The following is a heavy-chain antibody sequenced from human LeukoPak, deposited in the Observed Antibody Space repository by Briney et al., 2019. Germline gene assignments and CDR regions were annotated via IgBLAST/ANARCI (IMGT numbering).Heavy chain of an antibody. CDR3: ARGYYDNSGYYSLPEF. D-gene: IGHD3-22*01. J-gene: IGHJ4*02. Sequence: SETLSLTCTVSGGSIRIYYWSWIRQPPEKGLEWSGYFSYSGKTYYNPSLKSRLTISVDTSKNQFSLKLSSVTAADTAVYYCARGYYDNSGYYSLPEFWGQGTLVTVSP. V-gene: IGHV4-59*01. CDR2: FSYSGKT. CDR1: GGSIRIYY.